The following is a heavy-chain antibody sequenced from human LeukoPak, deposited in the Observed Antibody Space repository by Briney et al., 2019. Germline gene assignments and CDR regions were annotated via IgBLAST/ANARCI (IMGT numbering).Heavy chain of an antibody. CDR2: INWNGGNT. V-gene: IGHV3-20*04. CDR1: GFTFDDYG. J-gene: IGHJ6*03. Sequence: GGSLRLSCAASGFTFDDYGMSWVRQAPGKGLEWISGINWNGGNTGYADSVKGRFTISRDNAKNSLYLQMNSLRAEDTALYYCARAYSGYENYYYYYYMDVWGKGTTVTVSS. D-gene: IGHD5-12*01. CDR3: ARAYSGYENYYYYYYMDV.